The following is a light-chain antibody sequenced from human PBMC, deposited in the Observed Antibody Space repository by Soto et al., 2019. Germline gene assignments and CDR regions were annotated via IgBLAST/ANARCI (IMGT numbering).Light chain of an antibody. CDR3: QMYGSTFRT. CDR1: QSISSSY. J-gene: IGKJ1*01. Sequence: EIVLTQSPVTLSLSPGERATLSCRASQSISSSYLAWFQQKPGQAPRLLIYGASSRATGIPDRFSGSGSGTDFTLTISRLEPEDFAVYYCQMYGSTFRTFGQGTKV. V-gene: IGKV3-20*01. CDR2: GAS.